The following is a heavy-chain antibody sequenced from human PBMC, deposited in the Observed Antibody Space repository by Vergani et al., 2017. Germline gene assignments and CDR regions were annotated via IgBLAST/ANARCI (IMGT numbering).Heavy chain of an antibody. J-gene: IGHJ4*02. CDR2: ISSDGGST. V-gene: IGHV3-23*01. D-gene: IGHD3-22*01. Sequence: EVQLLESGGGLVQPGGSLRLSCAASGLTFSTYAMTWVRQAPGKGLEGVSTISSDGGSTYYADSVKGRFTISRDNSKNTLSLQMNSLTGEDTAIYYCAGPQGTSAYYYGGFDYWGQGILVTVSS. CDR3: AGPQGTSAYYYGGFDY. CDR1: GLTFSTYA.